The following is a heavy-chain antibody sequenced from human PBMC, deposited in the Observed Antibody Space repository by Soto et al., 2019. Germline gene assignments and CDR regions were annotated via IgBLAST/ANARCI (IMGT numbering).Heavy chain of an antibody. J-gene: IGHJ5*02. V-gene: IGHV4-34*01. CDR3: ARTDVVEATATNGWFDP. D-gene: IGHD2-21*01. CDR2: INHSGST. Sequence: SETLSLTCAVYGGSLSGHYWGWIRQPPGKGLEWIGEINHSGSTNYNPSLKSRVTISVDTSKNQFSLKLGSVTAADTAVYYCARTDVVEATATNGWFDPWGQGNLVTVSS. CDR1: GGSLSGHY.